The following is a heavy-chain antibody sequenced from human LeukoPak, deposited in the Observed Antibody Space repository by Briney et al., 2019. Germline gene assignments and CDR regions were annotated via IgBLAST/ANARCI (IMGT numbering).Heavy chain of an antibody. V-gene: IGHV3-66*01. CDR1: GFSVSSNY. Sequence: GGSLRLSCTASGFSVSSNYMSWVRQAPGKGLEWVSVIYSGRSTYYADSVKGRVTISRDRPNNTLYLQMNSLRVEDTAVYYCANEELDCWGQGVLVTVSS. CDR2: IYSGRST. J-gene: IGHJ4*02. CDR3: ANEELDC.